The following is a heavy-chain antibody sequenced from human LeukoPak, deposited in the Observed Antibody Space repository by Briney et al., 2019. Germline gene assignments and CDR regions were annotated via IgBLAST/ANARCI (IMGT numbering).Heavy chain of an antibody. CDR3: ARVNTNYYVPVNYGMDV. J-gene: IGHJ6*02. CDR2: IWYDGGNK. CDR1: GFTFNSYG. D-gene: IGHD3-16*01. V-gene: IGHV3-33*01. Sequence: GGSLRLSCAASGFTFNSYGMHWVRQALGKGLEWVALIWYDGGNKYYADSVKGRFTISRDNSQNTLYLQMNSLGAEDTAVYYCARVNTNYYVPVNYGMDVWGQGTTVTVSS.